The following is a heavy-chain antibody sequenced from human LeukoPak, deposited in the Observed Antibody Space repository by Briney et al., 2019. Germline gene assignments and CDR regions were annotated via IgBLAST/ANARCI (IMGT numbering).Heavy chain of an antibody. V-gene: IGHV4-39*07. D-gene: IGHD6-19*01. CDR3: ARDLWGQWLVHRVVSY. Sequence: SETLSLTCTVSNGSISSSAYYWGWVRQSPGKGLQWIGSVYFSGITYYNESLKSRLTISVDKSNNQFSLKVRSVTAADTAVYYCARDLWGQWLVHRVVSYWGQGTLVTVSS. CDR2: VYFSGIT. CDR1: NGSISSSAYY. J-gene: IGHJ4*02.